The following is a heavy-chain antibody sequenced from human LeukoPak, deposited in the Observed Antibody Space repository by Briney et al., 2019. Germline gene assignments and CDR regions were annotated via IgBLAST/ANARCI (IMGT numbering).Heavy chain of an antibody. Sequence: SETLSLTCTLSGGSTSSSSYYWGWIRQPPRKRLERIGSIYYSGSTYYNPSLKSRVTISVDTSKNQFSLKLSSVTAADTAVYYCARREYQLLSDNWFDPWGQGTLVTVSS. V-gene: IGHV4-39*01. CDR3: ARREYQLLSDNWFDP. CDR2: IYYSGST. J-gene: IGHJ5*02. D-gene: IGHD2-2*01. CDR1: GGSTSSSSYY.